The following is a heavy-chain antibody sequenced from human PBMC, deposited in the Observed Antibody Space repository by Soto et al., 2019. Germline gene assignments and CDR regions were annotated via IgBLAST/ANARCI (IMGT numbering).Heavy chain of an antibody. J-gene: IGHJ6*02. Sequence: GSLRLSCTASGFTFGGYAMSWFRQAPGKGLEWVGFIRSKAYGGTTEYAASVKGRFTISRDDSKSIAYLQMNSLKTEDTAVYYCRYCSSTSCYRAQDYYYYGMDVWGQGTTVTVSS. CDR2: IRSKAYGGTT. CDR3: RYCSSTSCYRAQDYYYYGMDV. D-gene: IGHD2-2*02. CDR1: GFTFGGYA. V-gene: IGHV3-49*03.